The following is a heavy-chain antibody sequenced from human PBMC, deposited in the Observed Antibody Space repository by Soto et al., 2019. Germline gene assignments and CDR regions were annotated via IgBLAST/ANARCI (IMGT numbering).Heavy chain of an antibody. J-gene: IGHJ4*02. CDR3: AKDVYCSSTSCYYHY. CDR2: ISGSGGST. D-gene: IGHD2-2*01. CDR1: VFTFSSYA. Sequence: PWGSLRLSCSASVFTFSSYAMSWFRQAPGKGLEWVSAISGSGGSTYYADSVKGRFTISRDNSKNTLYLQMNSLRAEDTAVYYCAKDVYCSSTSCYYHYWGQGTLVTVSS. V-gene: IGHV3-23*01.